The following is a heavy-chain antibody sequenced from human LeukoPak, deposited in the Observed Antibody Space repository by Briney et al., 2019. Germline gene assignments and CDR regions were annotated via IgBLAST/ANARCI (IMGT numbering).Heavy chain of an antibody. D-gene: IGHD6-19*01. V-gene: IGHV3-7*01. CDR2: IKQDGSEK. CDR3: ARQYESSGWYVTYYFDY. Sequence: QPGGSLRLSCAASGFTFSDYGMHWVRQSPGKGLEWVANIKQDGSEKYYVDSVKGRFTISRDNAKNSLYLQMNSLRAEDTAVYYCARQYESSGWYVTYYFDYWGQGTLVTVSS. CDR1: GFTFSDYG. J-gene: IGHJ4*02.